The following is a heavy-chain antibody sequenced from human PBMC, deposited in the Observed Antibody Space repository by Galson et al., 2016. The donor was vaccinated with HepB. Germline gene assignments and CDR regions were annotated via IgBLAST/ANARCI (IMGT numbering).Heavy chain of an antibody. CDR2: IKRDGSEG. CDR3: ARDPGYCRNSDGMGDAFDI. J-gene: IGHJ3*02. Sequence: SLRLSCAASGFNFRNYWMTWVRQVPGRGLEWVANIKRDGSEGYHLDPVKGRFTISRDNARNSLYLQMNNLRAEDTAVYYCARDPGYCRNSDGMGDAFDIWGQGTMVSVSS. V-gene: IGHV3-7*05. CDR1: GFNFRNYW. D-gene: IGHD2-2*01.